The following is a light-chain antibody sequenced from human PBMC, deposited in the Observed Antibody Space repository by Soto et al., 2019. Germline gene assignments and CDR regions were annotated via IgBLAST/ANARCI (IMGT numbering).Light chain of an antibody. CDR1: QSVSRN. CDR3: QQYNNCPPIT. Sequence: EIVMTQSPATLSVSPGDRATLSCRASQSVSRNFSWYQQKPGQAPRLLLFGAATRATGIPAMFSGSGSGTESTPTISSLQSHDFAGYYYQQYNNCPPITFGQGTRLEIK. V-gene: IGKV3-15*01. CDR2: GAA. J-gene: IGKJ5*01.